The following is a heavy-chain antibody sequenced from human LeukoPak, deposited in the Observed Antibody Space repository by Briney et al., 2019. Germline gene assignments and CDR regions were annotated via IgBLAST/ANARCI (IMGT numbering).Heavy chain of an antibody. V-gene: IGHV4-59*08. CDR3: ARGDCSGSICYSPMDV. CDR1: GGSISSYY. CDR2: IYRTGST. J-gene: IGHJ6*03. D-gene: IGHD2-21*01. Sequence: ETLSLTCTVSGGSISSYYWSWIRQPPGKGLEWIGSIYRTGSTNYNPSLKSRVTISVDTSKNQFSLKVSSVTAADTAVYYCARGDCSGSICYSPMDVWGTGTTVTVSS.